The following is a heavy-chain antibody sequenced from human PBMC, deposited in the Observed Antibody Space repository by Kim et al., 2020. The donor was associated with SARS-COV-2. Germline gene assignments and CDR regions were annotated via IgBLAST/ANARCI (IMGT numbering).Heavy chain of an antibody. CDR3: AKENGIMLTTSDFQH. Sequence: GGSLRLSCAASGFTFADYAMHWVRQAPGKGLEWVSGISWDSGSIGYADSVKGRFTISRDNAKNSLYLQMNSLRAEDTALYYCAKENGIMLTTSDFQHWG. CDR2: ISWDSGSI. D-gene: IGHD4-17*01. V-gene: IGHV3-9*01. J-gene: IGHJ1*01. CDR1: GFTFADYA.